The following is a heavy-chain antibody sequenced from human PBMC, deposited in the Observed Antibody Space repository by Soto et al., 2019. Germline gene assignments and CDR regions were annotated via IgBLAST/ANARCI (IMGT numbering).Heavy chain of an antibody. CDR1: GFTFSSYG. J-gene: IGHJ4*02. D-gene: IGHD3-22*01. V-gene: IGHV3-33*01. Sequence: QVQLVESGGGVVQPGRSLRLSCAASGFTFSSYGMHWVRQAPGKGLEWVAFIWYDGSNKYYADSVKGRFTISRDNSKNTLYLQMNSLRAEDTAVYYCARASTYYYDSSGYLGIDYWGQGTLVTVSS. CDR3: ARASTYYYDSSGYLGIDY. CDR2: IWYDGSNK.